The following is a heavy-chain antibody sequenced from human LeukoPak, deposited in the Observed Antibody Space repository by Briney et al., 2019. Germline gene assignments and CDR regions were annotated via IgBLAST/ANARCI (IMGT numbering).Heavy chain of an antibody. CDR2: ISYDGSNK. CDR3: ARPYYSYYYDSSGFQH. J-gene: IGHJ1*01. Sequence: GRSLRLSCAASGFTFSSYAMHWVRQAPGKGLEWVAVISYDGSNKYYADSVKGRFTISRDNSKNTLYLQMNSLRAEDTAVYNCARPYYSYYYDSSGFQHWGQGTLVTVSS. CDR1: GFTFSSYA. D-gene: IGHD3-22*01. V-gene: IGHV3-30*04.